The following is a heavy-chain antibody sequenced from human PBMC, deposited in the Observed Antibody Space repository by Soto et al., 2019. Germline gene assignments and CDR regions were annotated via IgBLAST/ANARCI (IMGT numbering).Heavy chain of an antibody. D-gene: IGHD1-1*01. CDR2: TYYRSKWYN. Sequence: SQTLSLTCAISGDSVSSNSAAWNWIRQSPSRGLEWLGRTYYRSKWYNDYAVSVKSRITINPDTSKNQFPLQLNSVTPEDTAVYYCAIDLFRNDVFWLDCCGQGTLVIVSS. CDR1: GDSVSSNSAA. J-gene: IGHJ5*01. V-gene: IGHV6-1*01. CDR3: AIDLFRNDVFWLDC.